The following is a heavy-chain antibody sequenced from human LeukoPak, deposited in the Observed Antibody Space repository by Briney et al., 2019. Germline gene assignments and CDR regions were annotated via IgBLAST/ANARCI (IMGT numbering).Heavy chain of an antibody. CDR2: ISWNSGSI. J-gene: IGHJ6*02. CDR1: GFTFDDYA. Sequence: PGGSLRLSCAASGFTFDDYAMHWVRQAPGKGLEWVSGISWNSGSIGYADSVKGRFTISRDNAKNSLYLQMNSLRAEDTALYYCATSKEHGMDVWGQGITVTVSS. V-gene: IGHV3-9*01. CDR3: ATSKEHGMDV.